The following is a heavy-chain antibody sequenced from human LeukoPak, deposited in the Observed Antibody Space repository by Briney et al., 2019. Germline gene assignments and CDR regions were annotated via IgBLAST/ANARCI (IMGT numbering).Heavy chain of an antibody. CDR3: TARNFDY. CDR2: IKSKPDGGTT. CDR1: GFTFSNAW. V-gene: IGHV3-15*01. J-gene: IGHJ4*02. Sequence: GGSLILSCAASGFTFSNAWMNWVRQAPGKGLEWVGRIKSKPDGGTTDYAAPVKDRFTISRDDSKNTLYMQMNSLETEDTAVYYCTARNFDYWGQGTLVTVSS.